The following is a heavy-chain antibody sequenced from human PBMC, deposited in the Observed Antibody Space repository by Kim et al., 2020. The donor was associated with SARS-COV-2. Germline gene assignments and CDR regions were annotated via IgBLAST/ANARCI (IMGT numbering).Heavy chain of an antibody. CDR3: ARVGCSSTSCSTLYYYYGMDV. Sequence: SVKVSCKASGGTFSSYAISWVRQAPGQGLEWMGGIIPIFGTANYAQKFQGRVTINADESTSTAYMELSSLRSEDTAVYYCARVGCSSTSCSTLYYYYGMDVWGEGTTDTVSS. D-gene: IGHD2-2*02. CDR1: GGTFSSYA. J-gene: IGHJ6*01. V-gene: IGHV1-69*13. CDR2: IIPIFGTA.